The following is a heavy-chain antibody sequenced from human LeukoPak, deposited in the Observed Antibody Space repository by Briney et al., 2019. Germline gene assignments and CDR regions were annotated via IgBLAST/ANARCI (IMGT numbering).Heavy chain of an antibody. CDR1: GFTFSSYA. CDR3: AKDLVRLGETALAGSPY. CDR2: ISGSSSSA. Sequence: PGGSLRLSCTASGFTFSSYAMSWVRQAPGKGLEWVSAISGSSSSAYYADSVKGRFTISRGNSKNTLYLQMNSLRADDTAVYYCAKDLVRLGETALAGSPYWGQGTLVSVSS. J-gene: IGHJ4*02. D-gene: IGHD3-10*01. V-gene: IGHV3-23*01.